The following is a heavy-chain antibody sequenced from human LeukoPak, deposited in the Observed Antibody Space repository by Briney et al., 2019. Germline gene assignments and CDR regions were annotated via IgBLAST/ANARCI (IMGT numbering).Heavy chain of an antibody. J-gene: IGHJ6*02. D-gene: IGHD6-6*01. CDR1: GYTFTSYG. V-gene: IGHV1-69*13. CDR3: ARSKELVLYYYYGMDV. Sequence: SVKVSCKASGYTFTSYGISWVRQAPGQGLEWMGGIIPIFGTANYAQKFQGRVTITADESTSTAYMELSSLRSEDTAVYYCARSKELVLYYYYGMDVWGQGTTVTVSS. CDR2: IIPIFGTA.